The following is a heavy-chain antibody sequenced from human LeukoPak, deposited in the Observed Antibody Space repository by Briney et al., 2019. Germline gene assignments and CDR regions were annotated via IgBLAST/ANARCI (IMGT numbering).Heavy chain of an antibody. D-gene: IGHD1-7*01. CDR2: TRNKANSHTT. J-gene: IGHJ4*02. CDR3: TTGVTGTTDY. V-gene: IGHV3-72*01. CDR1: GFTFSDHY. Sequence: SGGSLRLSCAASGFTFSDHYMDWVRQAPGKGLEWVGRTRNKANSHTTEYAASVKGRFTISRDDSKNSLYLQMNSLKTEDTAVYYCTTGVTGTTDYWGQGTLVTVSS.